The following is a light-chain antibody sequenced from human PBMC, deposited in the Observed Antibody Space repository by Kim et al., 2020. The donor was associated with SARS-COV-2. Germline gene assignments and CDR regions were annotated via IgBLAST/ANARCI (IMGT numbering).Light chain of an antibody. J-gene: IGKJ2*01. CDR2: WAS. V-gene: IGKV4-1*01. CDR1: QSVLYSSNNKNY. Sequence: SATINCKASQSVLYSSNNKNYLAWYQQKPGQPPKLLIYWASTRESGVPDRFSGSGSGTDFTLTISSLQTEDVAVYYCQQYYSTPNTFGQGTELEI. CDR3: QQYYSTPNT.